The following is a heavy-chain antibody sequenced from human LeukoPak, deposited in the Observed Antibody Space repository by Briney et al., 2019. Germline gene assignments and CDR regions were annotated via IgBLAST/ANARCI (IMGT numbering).Heavy chain of an antibody. Sequence: SETLSLTCTVSGGSISSGGYYWSWIRQHPGKGLEWIGYIYYSGSTYYNPSLKSRVTISVDTSKNQFSLKLSSVTAADTAVYYCARGLNPGRDGYNRFDYWGQGTLVTVSS. CDR2: IYYSGST. D-gene: IGHD5-24*01. CDR3: ARGLNPGRDGYNRFDY. CDR1: GGSISSGGYY. J-gene: IGHJ4*02. V-gene: IGHV4-31*03.